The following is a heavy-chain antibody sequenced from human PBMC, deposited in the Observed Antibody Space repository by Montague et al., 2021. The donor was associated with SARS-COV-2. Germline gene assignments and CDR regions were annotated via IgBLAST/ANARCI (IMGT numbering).Heavy chain of an antibody. Sequence: SLRLSCAASGFTFSSYWMSWVRQAPGKGLEWVANIKQDGNEKYYVDSVKGRFTISRDNAKNSLYLQMNSLRAEDTAVYYCARDSFWSGYYTDYYGMDVWGQGTTVTVSS. D-gene: IGHD3-3*01. CDR2: IKQDGNEK. CDR1: GFTFSSYW. J-gene: IGHJ6*02. CDR3: ARDSFWSGYYTDYYGMDV. V-gene: IGHV3-7*01.